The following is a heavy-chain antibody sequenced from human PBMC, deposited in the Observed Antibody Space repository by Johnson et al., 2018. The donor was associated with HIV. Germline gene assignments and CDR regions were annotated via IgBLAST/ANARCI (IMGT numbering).Heavy chain of an antibody. D-gene: IGHD5-18*01. V-gene: IGHV3-30*03. CDR1: GFTLSSYG. Sequence: QMQLVESGGGVVQPGRSLRLSCAASGFTLSSYGMHWVRQAPGKGLEWVAVISYDGSNKYYVDSVKGRFTISRDNAKNSLYLQMNRLRAEDTAVYYCARDCSYGSNDAFDIWGQGTMVTVSS. CDR2: ISYDGSNK. J-gene: IGHJ3*02. CDR3: ARDCSYGSNDAFDI.